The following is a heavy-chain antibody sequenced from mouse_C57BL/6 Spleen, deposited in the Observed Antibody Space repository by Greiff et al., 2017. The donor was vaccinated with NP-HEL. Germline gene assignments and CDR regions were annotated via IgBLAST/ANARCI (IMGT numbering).Heavy chain of an antibody. Sequence: EVKLVESGGGLVKPGGSLKLSCAASGFTFSDYGMHWFRQAPEKGLEWVAYISSGSSTIYYADTVKGRFTISRDNAKNTLFLQMTSLRSEDTAMYYCARRTTGSWFAYWGQGTLVTVSA. V-gene: IGHV5-17*01. D-gene: IGHD1-1*01. CDR3: ARRTTGSWFAY. J-gene: IGHJ3*01. CDR1: GFTFSDYG. CDR2: ISSGSSTI.